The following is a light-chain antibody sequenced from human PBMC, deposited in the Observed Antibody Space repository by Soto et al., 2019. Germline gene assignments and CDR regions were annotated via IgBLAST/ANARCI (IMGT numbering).Light chain of an antibody. V-gene: IGLV2-14*01. CDR2: EVS. J-gene: IGLJ1*01. CDR3: RSYTSSSTLYV. Sequence: SALTQPASVSGSPGQSITISCTGTSSDVGGYNYVSWYQQHPGKAPKLMIFEVSSRPSGVSYRFSGSKSGNTASLTISGLQAEDEADYYCRSYTSSSTLYVFGSGTKLTVL. CDR1: SSDVGGYNY.